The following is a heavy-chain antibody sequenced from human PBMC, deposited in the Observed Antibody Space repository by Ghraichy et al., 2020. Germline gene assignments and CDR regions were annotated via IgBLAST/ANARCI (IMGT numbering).Heavy chain of an antibody. V-gene: IGHV4-39*01. D-gene: IGHD3-10*01. J-gene: IGHJ5*02. CDR1: GGSISSSSYY. CDR2: IYYSGST. Sequence: ESLNISCTVSGGSISSSSYYWGWIRQPPGKGLEWIGSIYYSGSTYYNPSLKSRVTISVDTSKNQFSLKLSSVTAADTAGYYCARRTNMVRGVIVGSYNWFDPWGQGTLVTVSS. CDR3: ARRTNMVRGVIVGSYNWFDP.